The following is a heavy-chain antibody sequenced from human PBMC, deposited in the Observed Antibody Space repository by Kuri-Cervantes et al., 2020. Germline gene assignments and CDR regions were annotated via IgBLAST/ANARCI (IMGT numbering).Heavy chain of an antibody. D-gene: IGHD5-18*01. J-gene: IGHJ5*02. Sequence: SETLSLTCAVYGGSFSGYYWSWIRQPPGKGLEWIGEINHSGSTNYNPSLKSRVTISVDTSKNQFSLKLSSVTAADTAVYYCARLVYSYGNNWFDPWGQGTLVTVSS. CDR3: ARLVYSYGNNWFDP. CDR2: INHSGST. V-gene: IGHV4-34*01. CDR1: GGSFSGYY.